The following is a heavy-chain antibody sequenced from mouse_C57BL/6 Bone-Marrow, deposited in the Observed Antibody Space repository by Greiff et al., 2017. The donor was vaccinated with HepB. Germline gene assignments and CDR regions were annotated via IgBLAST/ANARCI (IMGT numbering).Heavy chain of an antibody. Sequence: QVQLQQSGAELARPGASVKLSCKASGYTFTSYGISWVKQRTGQGLEWIGEIYPRSGNTYYNEKFKGKATITADTSSNTAYLQLSSLTSEDTAIYYCARSTYGSSPYYYAMDYWGQGTSVTVSS. CDR1: GYTFTSYG. D-gene: IGHD1-1*01. V-gene: IGHV1-81*01. CDR2: IYPRSGNT. CDR3: ARSTYGSSPYYYAMDY. J-gene: IGHJ4*01.